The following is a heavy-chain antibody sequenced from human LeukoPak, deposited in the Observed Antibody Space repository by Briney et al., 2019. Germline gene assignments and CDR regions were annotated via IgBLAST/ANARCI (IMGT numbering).Heavy chain of an antibody. V-gene: IGHV3-23*01. Sequence: QTGGSLRLSCAASGFTFSSYAMSWVRQAPGKGLEWVSAISGSGGSTYYADSVKGRFTISRDNAKDSLYLQMNSLRAEDTAVYYCARDRSKDFWSGNWRKGNWFDPWGQGTLVTVSS. CDR1: GFTFSSYA. J-gene: IGHJ5*02. CDR2: ISGSGGST. D-gene: IGHD3-3*01. CDR3: ARDRSKDFWSGNWRKGNWFDP.